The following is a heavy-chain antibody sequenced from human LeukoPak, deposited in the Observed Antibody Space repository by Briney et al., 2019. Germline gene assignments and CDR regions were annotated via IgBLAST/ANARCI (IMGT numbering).Heavy chain of an antibody. CDR1: GGSISSYY. CDR2: IYYSGST. CDR3: ARGGPRYSSSWYPPTDDY. Sequence: PSETLSLTCTVSGGSISSYYWSWIRQPPGKGLEWIGYIYYSGSTNYNPSLKSRVTISVDTSKNQFSLKLSSVTAADTAVYYCARGGPRYSSSWYPPTDDYWGQGTLDTVSS. V-gene: IGHV4-59*01. J-gene: IGHJ4*02. D-gene: IGHD6-13*01.